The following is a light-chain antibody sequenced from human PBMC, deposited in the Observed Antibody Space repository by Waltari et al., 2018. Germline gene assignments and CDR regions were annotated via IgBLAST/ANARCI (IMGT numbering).Light chain of an antibody. Sequence: SALTQPPSASGSPGQSVTISCTGSRRDVGGYNYVSWYQQHPGKAPKLIIYGVDKRPSGVPDRFSGSKSGNTASLTVSGLQAEDEADYFCASYASTRKVFGGGTKLTVL. CDR2: GVD. V-gene: IGLV2-8*01. CDR3: ASYASTRKV. J-gene: IGLJ3*02. CDR1: RRDVGGYNY.